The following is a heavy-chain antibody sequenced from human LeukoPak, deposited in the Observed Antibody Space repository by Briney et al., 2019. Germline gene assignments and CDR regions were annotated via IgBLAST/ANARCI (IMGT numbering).Heavy chain of an antibody. J-gene: IGHJ4*02. D-gene: IGHD1-26*01. CDR2: IYYSGST. CDR3: ARGPRVGATIRPIFFDY. Sequence: SETLSLTCTVSGGSISSYYWSWIRQPPGKGLEWIGYIYYSGSTNHNPSLKSRVTISVDTSKNQFSLKLSSVTAADTAVYYCARGPRVGATIRPIFFDYWGQGTLVTVSS. V-gene: IGHV4-59*01. CDR1: GGSISSYY.